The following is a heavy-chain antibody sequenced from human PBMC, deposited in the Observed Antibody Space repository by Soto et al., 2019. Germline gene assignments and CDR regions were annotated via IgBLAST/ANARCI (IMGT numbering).Heavy chain of an antibody. J-gene: IGHJ4*02. CDR3: ANAYSSSWPYYFDY. CDR2: ISGSGGST. CDR1: GFTFSSYA. D-gene: IGHD6-13*01. Sequence: LRLSCAASGFTFSSYAMSWVRQAPGKGLEWVSAISGSGGSTYYADSVKGRFTISRDNSKNTLYLQMNSLRAEDMAVYYCANAYSSSWPYYFDYWGQGTLVTVSS. V-gene: IGHV3-23*01.